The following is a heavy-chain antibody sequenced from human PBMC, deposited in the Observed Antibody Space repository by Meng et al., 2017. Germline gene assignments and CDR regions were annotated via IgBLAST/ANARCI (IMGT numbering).Heavy chain of an antibody. CDR1: GFTFSSYG. J-gene: IGHJ4*02. CDR3: ARDTPKRVSYGDLDY. CDR2: IWYDGSNK. D-gene: IGHD4-17*01. V-gene: IGHV3-33*01. Sequence: GESLKISCAASGFTFSSYGMHWVRQAPGKGLEWVAVIWYDGSNKYYADSVKGRFTISRDNSKNTLYLQMNSLRAEDTAVYYCARDTPKRVSYGDLDYWGQGTLVTVSS.